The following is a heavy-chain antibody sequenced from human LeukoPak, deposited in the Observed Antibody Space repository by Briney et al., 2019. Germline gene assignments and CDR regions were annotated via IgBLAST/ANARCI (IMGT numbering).Heavy chain of an antibody. J-gene: IGHJ4*02. CDR3: ARGIDSSSSADY. CDR2: IYHSGST. CDR1: GGSISSSNW. D-gene: IGHD6-6*01. V-gene: IGHV4-4*02. Sequence: SETLSLTCAVSGGSISSSNWWSWVRQPPGKGLEWIGEIYHSGSTNYNPSLKSRVTISVDTSKNQFPLKLSSVTAADTAVYYCARGIDSSSSADYWGQGTLVTVSS.